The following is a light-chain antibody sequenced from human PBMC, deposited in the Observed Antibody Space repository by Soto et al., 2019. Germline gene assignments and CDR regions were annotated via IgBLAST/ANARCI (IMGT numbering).Light chain of an antibody. CDR3: QQLNTYPLP. CDR1: QGTNNY. Sequence: DIQLTQSPSFLSASVGDRVTITCRASQGTNNYLAWYQQKPGKAPKLLIYAVSTLQSGVPSRFSGSGSGTEFPLTITILQAEDFATFYRQQLNTYPLPFGGGTKVEIK. J-gene: IGKJ4*01. CDR2: AVS. V-gene: IGKV1-9*01.